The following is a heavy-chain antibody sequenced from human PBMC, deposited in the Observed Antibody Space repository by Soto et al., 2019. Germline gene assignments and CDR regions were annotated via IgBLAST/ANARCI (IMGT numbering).Heavy chain of an antibody. CDR1: GDTVISLGFH. J-gene: IGHJ4*02. Sequence: SVTLFLTSPVAGDTVISLGFHWTWLSRPPGKGLEWIGYIYNGGSTYYRPSLESRMHMSLDATRNHYSLRLTSVTAADTAVYFCARAPVGLDTISYFDYWGQGKLVTVSS. D-gene: IGHD3-3*01. CDR2: IYNGGST. V-gene: IGHV4-30-4*01. CDR3: ARAPVGLDTISYFDY.